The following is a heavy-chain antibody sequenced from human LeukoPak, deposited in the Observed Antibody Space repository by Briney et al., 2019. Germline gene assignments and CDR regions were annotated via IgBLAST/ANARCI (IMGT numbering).Heavy chain of an antibody. CDR2: ISYHGSNQ. J-gene: IGHJ4*02. CDR1: GFTFSSYA. Sequence: GGSLRLSCAASGFTFSSYAMHWVRQAPGKGLEWVAVISYHGSNQYYADSVKGRFTISRDNAKNTLYLQMQSLRAEDTAVYYCARDWYSCSRLAYYFDYWGQGTLVTVSS. D-gene: IGHD6-13*01. V-gene: IGHV3-30*04. CDR3: ARDWYSCSRLAYYFDY.